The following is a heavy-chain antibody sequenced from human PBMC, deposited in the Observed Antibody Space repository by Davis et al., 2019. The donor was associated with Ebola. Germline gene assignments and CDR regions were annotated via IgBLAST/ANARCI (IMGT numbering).Heavy chain of an antibody. CDR1: GGSISSYY. D-gene: IGHD3-10*01. J-gene: IGHJ6*02. Sequence: MPSETLSLTCTVSGGSISSYYWSWIRQPPGKGLEWIGYIYYSGSTNYNPSLKSRVTISVDTSKNQFSLKLSSVTAADTAVYYCATSYYYGSGDRYGMDVWGQGTTVTVSS. CDR3: ATSYYYGSGDRYGMDV. CDR2: IYYSGST. V-gene: IGHV4-59*01.